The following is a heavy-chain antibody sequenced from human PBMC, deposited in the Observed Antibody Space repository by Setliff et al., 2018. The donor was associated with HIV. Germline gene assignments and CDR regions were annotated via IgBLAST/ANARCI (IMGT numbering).Heavy chain of an antibody. Sequence: SETLSLTCTVSDGSVSGYYWAWIRQPPGKGLEWIGYIYYSGSTNYNPSLKSRVTISVDTSKNQFSLELNSVTAADTAVYYCAREMDGYSDYWGQGTLVTVSS. CDR1: DGSVSGYY. CDR2: IYYSGST. D-gene: IGHD5-18*01. J-gene: IGHJ4*02. CDR3: AREMDGYSDY. V-gene: IGHV4-59*02.